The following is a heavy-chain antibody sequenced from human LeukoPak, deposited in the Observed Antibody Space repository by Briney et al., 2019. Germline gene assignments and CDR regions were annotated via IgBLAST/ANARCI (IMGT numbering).Heavy chain of an antibody. J-gene: IGHJ6*03. CDR1: VGSFSGYY. CDR3: ARSVDVVTFGTGYYYYYLDV. D-gene: IGHD3-16*01. V-gene: IGHV4-34*01. Sequence: PSETLSLTCAVYVGSFSGYYWSWIRQPPGKGLEWVGEINHSGTTNYNPSLKSRVTMPVDTSKNQFSLNLSSVTAADTAVYYCARSVDVVTFGTGYYYYYLDVWGQGTPVTVSS. CDR2: INHSGTT.